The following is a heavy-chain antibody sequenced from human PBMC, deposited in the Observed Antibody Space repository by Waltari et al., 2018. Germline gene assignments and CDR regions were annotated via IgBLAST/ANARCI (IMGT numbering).Heavy chain of an antibody. V-gene: IGHV4-4*07. CDR2: IYTSGST. CDR3: AMGVGEPSGYYYYYYMEV. J-gene: IGHJ6*03. Sequence: QVQLQESGPGLVKPSETLSLTCTVSGGSISSYYWSWIRQPAGKGLEWIGRIYTSGSTNYNPSLKSRVTMSVDTSKNQFSLKLSSVTAADTAVYYCAMGVGEPSGYYYYYYMEVWGKGTTVTISS. D-gene: IGHD1-26*01. CDR1: GGSISSYY.